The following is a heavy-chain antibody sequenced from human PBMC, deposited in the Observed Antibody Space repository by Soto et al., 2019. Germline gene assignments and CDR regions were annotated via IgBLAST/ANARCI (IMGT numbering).Heavy chain of an antibody. CDR3: TRDWEITVSTWSFGGF. V-gene: IGHV1-69*08. CDR2: IIPFHGVT. CDR1: GGTFSPYT. Sequence: QVQLVQSGAEVKKPGSSVKVSCKASGGTFSPYTINWVRQAPGQGLEWMGRIIPFHGVTNYAQKFQARVTITADKSTSTAYMELCALRFEDTAMYYCTRDWEITVSTWSFGGFWGRGTLVTVSS. D-gene: IGHD3-10*01. J-gene: IGHJ4*02.